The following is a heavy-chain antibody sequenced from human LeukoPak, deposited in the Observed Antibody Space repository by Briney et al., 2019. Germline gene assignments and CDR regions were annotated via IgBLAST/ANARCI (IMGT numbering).Heavy chain of an antibody. CDR2: INHSGSA. CDR1: GGSFSGYY. J-gene: IGHJ4*02. V-gene: IGHV4-34*01. D-gene: IGHD2-2*01. Sequence: SETLSLTCAVYGGSFSGYYWSWIRQPPGKGLEWIGEINHSGSANYNPSLKSRVTISVDTSKNQFSLKLSSVTAADTAVYYCARRYCSSTSCYHPQRYFGYWGQGTLVTVSS. CDR3: ARRYCSSTSCYHPQRYFGY.